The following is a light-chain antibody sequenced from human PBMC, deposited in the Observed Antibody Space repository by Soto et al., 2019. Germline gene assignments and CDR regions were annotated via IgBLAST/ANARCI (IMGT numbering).Light chain of an antibody. V-gene: IGKV1-27*01. CDR2: SAS. CDR1: QGISND. CDR3: QHYNNAPYT. J-gene: IGKJ2*01. Sequence: DIQMTQSPSSLSASVGDRVTITCRASQGISNDLAWYQQKPGKVPKLLSYSASTLQSGVPSRFSGSGSGTDFTLTISSLEPEDVATYYCQHYNNAPYTFGQGTKLEIK.